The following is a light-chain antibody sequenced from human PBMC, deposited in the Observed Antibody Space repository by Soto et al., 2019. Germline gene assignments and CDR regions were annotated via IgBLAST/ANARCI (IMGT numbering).Light chain of an antibody. CDR3: QQYKSYSPLT. V-gene: IGKV1-5*01. Sequence: DLQMTQSPSTLSASVGDRVTITCRASQSISSWLAWYQQKPGKAPKLLIYDASSLESGVPSRFSGSGSGTEFTLSISSLQPEDFATYYCQQYKSYSPLTFGGGTKVEIK. J-gene: IGKJ4*01. CDR2: DAS. CDR1: QSISSW.